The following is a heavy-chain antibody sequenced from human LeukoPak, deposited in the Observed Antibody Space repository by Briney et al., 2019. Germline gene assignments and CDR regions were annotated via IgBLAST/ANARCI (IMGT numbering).Heavy chain of an antibody. D-gene: IGHD3-3*01. CDR2: IKQDGSEK. V-gene: IGHV3-7*01. CDR3: ARENHDFWSGYYGAFDI. Sequence: GGSLRLSCAASGFTLSSYWMSWVRQAPGKGLEWVANIKQDGSEKYYVDSVKGRFTISRDNAKNSLYLQMNSLRAEDTAVYYCARENHDFWSGYYGAFDIWGQGTMVTVSS. CDR1: GFTLSSYW. J-gene: IGHJ3*02.